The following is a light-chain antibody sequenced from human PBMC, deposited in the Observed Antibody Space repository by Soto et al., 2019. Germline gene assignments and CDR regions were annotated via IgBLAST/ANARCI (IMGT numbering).Light chain of an antibody. Sequence: ETVLTQSPGTLSLSPGERATLSSRASQTIRNNYLAWYRQTPGQAPRLLIYGASNRATGIADRFSGSGSGTDFTLIISRLEPEDFALYYCQQYAGSPWTFGQGTMVEIK. CDR1: QTIRNNY. V-gene: IGKV3-20*01. CDR2: GAS. J-gene: IGKJ1*01. CDR3: QQYAGSPWT.